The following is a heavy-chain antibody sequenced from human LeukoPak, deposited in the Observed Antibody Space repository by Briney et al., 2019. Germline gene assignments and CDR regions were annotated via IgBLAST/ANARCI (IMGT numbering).Heavy chain of an antibody. J-gene: IGHJ4*02. V-gene: IGHV3-66*02. CDR3: ATGRYSGSYPFDY. Sequence: PGGSLRLSCAASGLNVSSNYMSWVRQAPGKGLEWVSVIYSGGSIYYADSVKGRFTISRDNSKNTLYLQMNSLRAEDTAVYYCATGRYSGSYPFDYWGQGTLVTVSS. D-gene: IGHD1-26*01. CDR2: IYSGGSI. CDR1: GLNVSSNY.